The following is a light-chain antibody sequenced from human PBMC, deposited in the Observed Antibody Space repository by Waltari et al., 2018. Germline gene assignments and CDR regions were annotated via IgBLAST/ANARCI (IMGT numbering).Light chain of an antibody. CDR2: RDS. Sequence: SYKLTQAPSVSVSPGQTARITCTGDVLPKYYARWYQQKADQAPVMILFRDSDRPPEIPGRFLASRSGTTVTLTISGVQPEDDADYYCQSGDQSGNNVFGGGTKLTVL. CDR1: VLPKYY. J-gene: IGLJ2*01. CDR3: QSGDQSGNNV. V-gene: IGLV3-25*03.